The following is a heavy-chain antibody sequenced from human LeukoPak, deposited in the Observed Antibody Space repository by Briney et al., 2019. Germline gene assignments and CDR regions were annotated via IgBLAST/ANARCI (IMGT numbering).Heavy chain of an antibody. CDR3: AKDQRSGEYDYGWGPFDI. Sequence: GGSLRLSCAVSGFTFSNYAMNWVRQAPGKGREWVSSISASAGGPVYGDSVKGRVTISRVNAENTLYLQMNSLRADDTAIYYCAKDQRSGEYDYGWGPFDIWGQGTMVTVSS. CDR2: ISASAGGP. V-gene: IGHV3-23*01. J-gene: IGHJ3*02. CDR1: GFTFSNYA. D-gene: IGHD3-10*01.